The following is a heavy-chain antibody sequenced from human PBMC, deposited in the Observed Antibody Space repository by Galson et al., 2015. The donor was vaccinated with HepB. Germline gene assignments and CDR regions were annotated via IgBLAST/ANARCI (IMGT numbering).Heavy chain of an antibody. J-gene: IGHJ3*02. Sequence: SLRLSCAASEFNLTDYGMHWVRQAPGKGLDWVALISDDGNNKYYADSVKGRFTISRDNSRNTLYLQMNSLRAEDTAVYSCADDSFDIWGQGTMVIVSS. CDR3: ADDSFDI. V-gene: IGHV3-30*18. CDR1: EFNLTDYG. CDR2: ISDDGNNK.